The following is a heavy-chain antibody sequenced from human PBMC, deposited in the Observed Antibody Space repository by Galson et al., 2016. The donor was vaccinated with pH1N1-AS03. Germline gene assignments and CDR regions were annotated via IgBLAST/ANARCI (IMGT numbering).Heavy chain of an antibody. CDR3: AKIGVMAKWYFDL. CDR1: GFAFSTCG. V-gene: IGHV3-23*01. J-gene: IGHJ2*01. Sequence: SLRLSCAASGFAFSTCGMSWVRQAPGKGPEWVSSISSGSDYKYYAGSVKGRFTVSRDNSKNALYLQMNGLRAEDTAVYYCAKIGVMAKWYFDLWGRGALVTVSS. D-gene: IGHD3-16*01. CDR2: ISSGSDYK.